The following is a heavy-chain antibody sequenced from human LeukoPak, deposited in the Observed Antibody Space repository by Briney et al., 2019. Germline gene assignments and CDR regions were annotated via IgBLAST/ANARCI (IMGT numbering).Heavy chain of an antibody. J-gene: IGHJ3*02. CDR2: IIPNSGGT. D-gene: IGHD3-22*01. Sequence: ASVKVSCKASGYTFTGYYMHWVRQDPGQGLEWMGWIIPNSGGTNYAQKFQGRVTMTRDTSISTAYMELSRLRSDDTAVYYCARRGYYYDSSGYSDAFDIWGQGTMVTVSS. V-gene: IGHV1-2*02. CDR3: ARRGYYYDSSGYSDAFDI. CDR1: GYTFTGYY.